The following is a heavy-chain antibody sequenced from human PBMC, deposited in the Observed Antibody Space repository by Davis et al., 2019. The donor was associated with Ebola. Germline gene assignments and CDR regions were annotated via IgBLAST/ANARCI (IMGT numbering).Heavy chain of an antibody. CDR2: ISYDGSNK. Sequence: PGGSLRLSCAASGFTFSSYAMHWVRQAPGKGLEWVAVISYDGSNKYYADSVKGRFTISRDNSKNTLYLQMNSLRAEDMAVYYCARDSEDTAMSNAFDIWGQGTMVTVSS. J-gene: IGHJ3*02. D-gene: IGHD5-18*01. CDR1: GFTFSSYA. V-gene: IGHV3-30-3*01. CDR3: ARDSEDTAMSNAFDI.